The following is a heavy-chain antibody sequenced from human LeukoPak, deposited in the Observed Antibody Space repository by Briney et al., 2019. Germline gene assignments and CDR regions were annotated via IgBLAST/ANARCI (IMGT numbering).Heavy chain of an antibody. CDR1: GFTFSSYS. CDR2: IKPDGSEK. V-gene: IGHV3-7*04. D-gene: IGHD1-7*01. CDR3: ARVVGTDEGADY. J-gene: IGHJ4*02. Sequence: TGGSLRLSCAASGFTFSSYSMNWVRQAPGKGLEWVANIKPDGSEKRYVDSVKGRFTISRDNAKNSLYLQMNSLRAEDTAVYYCARVVGTDEGADYWGQGTLVTVSS.